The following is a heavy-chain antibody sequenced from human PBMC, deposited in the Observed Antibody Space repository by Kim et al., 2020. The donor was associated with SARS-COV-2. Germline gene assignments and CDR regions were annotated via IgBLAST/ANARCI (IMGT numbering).Heavy chain of an antibody. J-gene: IGHJ3*02. CDR1: GFTFSSYG. V-gene: IGHV3-30*18. CDR2: ISYDGSNK. D-gene: IGHD6-19*01. Sequence: GGYLRLSCAASGFTFSSYGMHWVRQAPGKGLEWVAVISYDGSNKYYADSVKGRFTISRDNSKNTLYLQMNSLRAEDTAVYYCAKDLSVGWLVNAFDIWGQGTMVNVSS. CDR3: AKDLSVGWLVNAFDI.